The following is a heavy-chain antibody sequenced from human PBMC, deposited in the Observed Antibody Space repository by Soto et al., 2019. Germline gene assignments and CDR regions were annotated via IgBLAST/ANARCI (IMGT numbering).Heavy chain of an antibody. V-gene: IGHV3-73*01. CDR3: MAVTGGIDY. Sequence: PXGLLILSFAAAGFTFSGSAMHWVRQASGKGLEWVGRIRSKANSYATAYAASVKGRFTISRDDSKNTAYLQMNSLKTEDTVVYYCMAVTGGIDYWGQGTLVTVSS. J-gene: IGHJ4*02. CDR2: IRSKANSYAT. D-gene: IGHD2-21*02. CDR1: GFTFSGSA.